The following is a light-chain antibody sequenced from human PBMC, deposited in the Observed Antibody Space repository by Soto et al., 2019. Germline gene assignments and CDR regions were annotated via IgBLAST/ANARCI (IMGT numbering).Light chain of an antibody. CDR1: SSNIGAGYD. CDR2: GNS. Sequence: QSVLTQPPSVSGAPGQRVTISSTGSSSNIGAGYDVHWYQQLPGTAPKLLIYGNSNRPSGVPDRFSGSKSGTSASLAITGLQAEDEADYYCQSYDSSLSAVVFGGGTKVTVL. CDR3: QSYDSSLSAVV. J-gene: IGLJ2*01. V-gene: IGLV1-40*01.